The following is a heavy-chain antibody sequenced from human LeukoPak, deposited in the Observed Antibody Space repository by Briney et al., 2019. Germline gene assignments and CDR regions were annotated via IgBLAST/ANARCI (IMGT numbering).Heavy chain of an antibody. J-gene: IGHJ4*02. Sequence: GGSLRLSCAAPGITFSNYAMSWVRQAPGKGLEWVSGISSSGGGTNYADSVKGRFTISRDNSKNTLYLQMNSLRAKDTAVYYCAKVEGMVRGAINYWGQGTLVTVSS. V-gene: IGHV3-23*01. CDR2: ISSSGGGT. CDR3: AKVEGMVRGAINY. D-gene: IGHD3-10*01. CDR1: GITFSNYA.